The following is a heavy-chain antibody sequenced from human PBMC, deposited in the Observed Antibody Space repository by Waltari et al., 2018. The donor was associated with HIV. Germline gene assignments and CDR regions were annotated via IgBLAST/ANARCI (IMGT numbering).Heavy chain of an antibody. CDR1: GFTFSSFN. J-gene: IGHJ4*02. V-gene: IGHV3-21*01. CDR3: ARYYDTIEDSAPTHFDY. CDR2: ISGYGGFV. D-gene: IGHD3-16*01. Sequence: EEHLVESGGGLVKPGGSLRLTCAASGFTFSSFNMNWVRQAPGKGLEWVASISGYGGFVYYADSVKGRFNISRDNARKSLYLQMDSLRAEDTAIYYCARYYDTIEDSAPTHFDYWGQGSLVTVSS.